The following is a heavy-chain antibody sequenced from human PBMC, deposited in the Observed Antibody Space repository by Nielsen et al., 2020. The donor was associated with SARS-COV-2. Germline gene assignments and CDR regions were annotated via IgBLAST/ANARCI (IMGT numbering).Heavy chain of an antibody. CDR2: TYYRSKWYN. V-gene: IGHV6-1*01. J-gene: IGHJ6*03. Sequence: WIRQSPSRGLEWLGRTYYRSKWYNDYAVSVKSRITINPDTSKNQSSLHLNPVTPEDTAVYYCARARGAYGDYYYYYYTDVWGKGTTVTVSS. D-gene: IGHD4-17*01. CDR3: ARARGAYGDYYYYYYTDV.